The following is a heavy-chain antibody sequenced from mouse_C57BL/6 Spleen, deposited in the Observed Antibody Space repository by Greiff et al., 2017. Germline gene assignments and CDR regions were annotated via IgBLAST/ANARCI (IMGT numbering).Heavy chain of an antibody. J-gene: IGHJ2*01. Sequence: QVQLQQPGAELVMPGASVKLSCKASGYTFTSYWMHWVKQRPGQGLEWIGEIDPSDSYTNYNQKFKGKSTLTVDKSSSTAYMQLSSLTSEDSAVYCCARSDTTVVANDYWGQGTTLTVSA. D-gene: IGHD1-1*01. CDR3: ARSDTTVVANDY. V-gene: IGHV1-69*01. CDR1: GYTFTSYW. CDR2: IDPSDSYT.